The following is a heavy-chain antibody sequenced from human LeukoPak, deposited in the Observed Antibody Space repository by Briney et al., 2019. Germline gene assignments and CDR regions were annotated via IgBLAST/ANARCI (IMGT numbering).Heavy chain of an antibody. CDR2: ISVYNGNT. CDR1: GYILSSYG. D-gene: IGHD3-10*01. V-gene: IGHV1-18*01. CDR3: ARIAADGSGTNHY. Sequence: ASVKVSCKASGYILSSYGITWVRQAPGQGLEWMGWISVYNGNTKSAQNLQGRVIMTTDTSTNTAYMELTSLRSDDTAVYYCARIAADGSGTNHYWGQGTQVTVSS. J-gene: IGHJ4*02.